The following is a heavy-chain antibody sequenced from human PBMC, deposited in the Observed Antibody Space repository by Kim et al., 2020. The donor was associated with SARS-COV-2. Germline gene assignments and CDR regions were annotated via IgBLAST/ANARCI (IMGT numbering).Heavy chain of an antibody. D-gene: IGHD5-18*01. Sequence: GGSLRLSCAASGFTLSSYWMHWVRQAPGKGLVWVSRIKSDGSTTNYADSVKGRFTISRDNAKNTLYLQMNSLGAEDTAVYYCARDHSFLGNWFDPWGQGTLVTVSS. CDR1: GFTLSSYW. V-gene: IGHV3-74*01. J-gene: IGHJ5*02. CDR3: ARDHSFLGNWFDP. CDR2: IKSDGSTT.